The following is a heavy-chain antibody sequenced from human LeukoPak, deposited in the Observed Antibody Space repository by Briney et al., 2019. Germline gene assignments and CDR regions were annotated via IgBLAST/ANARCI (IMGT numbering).Heavy chain of an antibody. CDR2: IYYSGST. Sequence: NTSETLSLTCTVSGGSISSYYWSWIRQPPGKGLEWIGYIYYSGSTNYNPSLKSRVTISVDTSKNQFSLKLSSVTAADTAVYYCARGGRSGYPLDAFDIWRQGTMVTVSS. CDR1: GGSISSYY. CDR3: ARGGRSGYPLDAFDI. J-gene: IGHJ3*02. V-gene: IGHV4-59*01. D-gene: IGHD3-22*01.